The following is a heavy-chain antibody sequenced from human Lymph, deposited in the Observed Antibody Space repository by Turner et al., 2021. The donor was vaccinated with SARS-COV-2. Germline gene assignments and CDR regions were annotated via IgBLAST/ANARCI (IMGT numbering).Heavy chain of an antibody. CDR1: GVSISSQS. CDR2: FYKIGSI. CDR3: ARHQGSTSGYDHGMNV. J-gene: IGHJ6*02. D-gene: IGHD1-1*01. V-gene: IGHV4-59*08. Sequence: QVQLQKSGPGLVRPSETLSLTCTVSGVSISSQSWSWIRQSPGRGLEWIGYFYKIGSIDYNPTLRSRVTISVDTSKNQLSLNLISMTAADTAVYYCARHQGSTSGYDHGMNVWGQGTAVIVS.